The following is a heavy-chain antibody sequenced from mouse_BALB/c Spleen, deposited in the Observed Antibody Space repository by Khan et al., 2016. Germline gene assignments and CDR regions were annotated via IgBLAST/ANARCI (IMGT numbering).Heavy chain of an antibody. CDR1: GFNIKDTY. CDR2: IDPANGNT. CDR3: ANWDWFAY. J-gene: IGHJ3*01. Sequence: VQLQQSGAELVKPGASVKLSCTASGFNIKDTYMHWVKQRPEQGLEWIGRIDPANGNTKYDPKFQGKATITADTSSNTAYLQLSSLTSVDTAVYYCANWDWFAYWGQGTLVTVSA. D-gene: IGHD4-1*01. V-gene: IGHV14-3*02.